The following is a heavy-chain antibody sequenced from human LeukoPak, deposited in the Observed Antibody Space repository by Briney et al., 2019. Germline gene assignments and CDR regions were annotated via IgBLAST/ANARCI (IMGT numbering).Heavy chain of an antibody. Sequence: AASVKVSCTASGYTFTSYYMHWMRQAPGQGLEWMGIINPSGGSTSYAQKFQGRVTMTRDTSTSTVYMELSSLRSEDTAVYYCARPAYSSGSPGPLRYWGQGTLVTVSS. CDR2: INPSGGST. D-gene: IGHD6-19*01. CDR1: GYTFTSYY. J-gene: IGHJ1*01. CDR3: ARPAYSSGSPGPLRY. V-gene: IGHV1-46*01.